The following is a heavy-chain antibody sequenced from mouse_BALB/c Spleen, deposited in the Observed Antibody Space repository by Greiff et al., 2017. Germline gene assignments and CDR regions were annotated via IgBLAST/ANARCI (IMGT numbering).Heavy chain of an antibody. CDR1: GFSLTSYG. V-gene: IGHV2-9*02. Sequence: VKLVESGPGLVAPSQSLSITCTVSGFSLTSYGVHWVRQPPGKGLEWLGVIWAGGSTNYNSALMSRLSISKDNSKSQVFLKMNSLQTDDTAMYYCARIHYYGFAYWGQGTLVTVSA. J-gene: IGHJ3*01. D-gene: IGHD1-2*01. CDR2: IWAGGST. CDR3: ARIHYYGFAY.